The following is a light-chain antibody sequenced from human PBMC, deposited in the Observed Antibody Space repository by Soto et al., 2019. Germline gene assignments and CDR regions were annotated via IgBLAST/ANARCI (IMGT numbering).Light chain of an antibody. CDR1: NIGSKS. CDR3: QVWDSSSAHRNF. J-gene: IGLJ1*01. V-gene: IGLV3-21*04. Sequence: SYELTQPPQVSVAPGKTARIPCGGNNIGSKSVHWYQQKPGQAPVLVIYYDSDRPSGIPERFSGSNSGNTATLTISRVEAGDEADYYCQVWDSSSAHRNFFGTGTKLTVL. CDR2: YDS.